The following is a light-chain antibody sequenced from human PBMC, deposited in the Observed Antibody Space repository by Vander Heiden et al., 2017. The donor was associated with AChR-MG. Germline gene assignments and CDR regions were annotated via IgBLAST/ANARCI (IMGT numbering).Light chain of an antibody. CDR3: QQYDSYPLT. J-gene: IGKJ1*01. CDR2: KAS. CDR1: QSISSW. V-gene: IGKV1-5*03. Sequence: DIQMTQSPSTLSASVGDRVTITCRASQSISSWLAWYQQKPGKAPNLLIYKASSLESGVPSMFSGSGSGTQFTLTISSLQPDDFATYYCQQYDSYPLTFGQGTKVEIK.